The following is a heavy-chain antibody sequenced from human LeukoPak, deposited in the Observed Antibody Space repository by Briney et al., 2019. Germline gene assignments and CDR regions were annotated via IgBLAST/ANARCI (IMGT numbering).Heavy chain of an antibody. CDR2: ISSSSSYI. V-gene: IGHV3-21*01. Sequence: GGSLRLSCAASGFTFSSYAMSWVRQAPGKGLEWVSSISSSSSYIYYADSVKGRFTISRDNAKNSLYLQMNSLRAEDTAVYYCARVLGYSPSGYFDYWGQGTLVTVSS. CDR3: ARVLGYSPSGYFDY. CDR1: GFTFSSYA. J-gene: IGHJ4*02. D-gene: IGHD5-18*01.